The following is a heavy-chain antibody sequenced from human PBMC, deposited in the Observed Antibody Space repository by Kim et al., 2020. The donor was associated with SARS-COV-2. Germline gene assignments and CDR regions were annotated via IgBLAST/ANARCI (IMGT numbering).Heavy chain of an antibody. V-gene: IGHV3-30*07. J-gene: IGHJ6*02. Sequence: VKGRFTISRDNSKNTLYLQMNSRRAEDTAVYYCARVSQAHYGSGSYWGDVWGQGTTVTVSS. D-gene: IGHD3-10*01. CDR3: ARVSQAHYGSGSYWGDV.